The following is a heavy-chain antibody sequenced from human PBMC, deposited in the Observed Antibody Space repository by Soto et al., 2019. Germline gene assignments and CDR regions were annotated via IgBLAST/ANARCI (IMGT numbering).Heavy chain of an antibody. Sequence: GASVKVSCKASGHTFTRYDFNWVRQATGQGLEWMGWMNPNSGNTGYAQKFQGRVTMTRNTPISTAYMELSSLRSDDTAVYYCARTFSSSSSYYYYYIDVWGKGTTVTVSS. V-gene: IGHV1-8*01. CDR1: GHTFTRYD. J-gene: IGHJ6*03. CDR2: MNPNSGNT. D-gene: IGHD6-6*01. CDR3: ARTFSSSSSYYYYYIDV.